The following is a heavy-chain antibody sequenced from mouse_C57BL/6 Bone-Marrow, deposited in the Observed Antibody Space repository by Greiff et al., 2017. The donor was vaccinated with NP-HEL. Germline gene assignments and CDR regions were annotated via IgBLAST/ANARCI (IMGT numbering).Heavy chain of an antibody. J-gene: IGHJ4*01. D-gene: IGHD1-1*01. Sequence: VQLQQSGAELVKPGASVKMSCKASGYTFTSYWITWVKQRPGQGLEWIGDIYPGSGSTNYNEKFKSKATLTVDTSSSTAYMQLSSLTSEDSAVYYCARWNYYGSSEDYYAMDYWGQGTSVTVSS. CDR3: ARWNYYGSSEDYYAMDY. CDR1: GYTFTSYW. CDR2: IYPGSGST. V-gene: IGHV1-55*01.